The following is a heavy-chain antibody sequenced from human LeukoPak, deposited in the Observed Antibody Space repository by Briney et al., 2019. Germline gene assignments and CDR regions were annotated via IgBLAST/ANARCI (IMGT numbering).Heavy chain of an antibody. Sequence: ASVKVSCKASGYTFTSYGISWVRQAPGQGLEWMGWISAYNGNTNYAQKLQGRVTMTTDTSTSTAYMELRSPRSDDTAVYYCARVSSGRIAVAHYYFDYWGQGTLVTVSS. D-gene: IGHD6-19*01. V-gene: IGHV1-18*01. CDR1: GYTFTSYG. CDR2: ISAYNGNT. CDR3: ARVSSGRIAVAHYYFDY. J-gene: IGHJ4*02.